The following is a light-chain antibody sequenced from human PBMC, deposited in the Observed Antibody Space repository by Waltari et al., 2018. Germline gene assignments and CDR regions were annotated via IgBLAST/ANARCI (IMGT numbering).Light chain of an antibody. Sequence: EVVMTQSPPTLSVSPGERATLSCRASQSVSSFVAWYQQKPGQAPRLLIYGASTRATGIPARFSGSGSGTEFTLTISSLQSEDFAVYYCQQYNDWPPLTFGGGTKVEIK. V-gene: IGKV3-15*01. CDR2: GAS. CDR3: QQYNDWPPLT. J-gene: IGKJ4*01. CDR1: QSVSSF.